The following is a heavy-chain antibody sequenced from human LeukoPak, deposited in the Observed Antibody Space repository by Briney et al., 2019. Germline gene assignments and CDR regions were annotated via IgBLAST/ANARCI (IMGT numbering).Heavy chain of an antibody. CDR3: AKDHGGIAI. D-gene: IGHD6-13*01. V-gene: IGHV3-30*18. CDR1: GFTFSSYG. CDR2: ISYDGSNK. Sequence: PGGSLRLSCAASGFTFSSYGMHWVRQAPGKGLEWVAVISYDGSNKYYADSVKGRFTISRDNSKNTLYLQMNSLRAEDTPVYYCAKDHGGIAIWGQGTMVTVSS. J-gene: IGHJ3*02.